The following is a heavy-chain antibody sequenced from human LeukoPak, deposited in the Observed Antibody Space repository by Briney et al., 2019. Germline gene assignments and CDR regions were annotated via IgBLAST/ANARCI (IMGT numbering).Heavy chain of an antibody. CDR1: GGSISSSSYY. V-gene: IGHV4-39*02. CDR3: ARESVESVGSGFSDY. D-gene: IGHD5-12*01. J-gene: IGHJ4*02. Sequence: SETLSLTCTVSGGSISSSSYYWGWIRQPPGKGLEWIGSIYYSGSTYYNPSLKSRVTISVDTSKNQFSLKLSSVTAADTAVYYCARESVESVGSGFSDYWGQGTLVTVSS. CDR2: IYYSGST.